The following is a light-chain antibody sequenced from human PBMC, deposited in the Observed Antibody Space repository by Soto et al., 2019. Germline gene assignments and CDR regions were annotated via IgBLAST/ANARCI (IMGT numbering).Light chain of an antibody. J-gene: IGKJ4*01. CDR2: DAS. V-gene: IGKV3-11*01. CDR1: QSLSSN. CDR3: QQRSNWPPLT. Sequence: EIVLTQSPATLSLSPGERATLSCRASQSLSSNFLAWYQQKPGQPPRLLIYDASNRATGIPARFSGSGSGTDFTLTISSLEPEDFAVYYWQQRSNWPPLTFGGGTKVDI.